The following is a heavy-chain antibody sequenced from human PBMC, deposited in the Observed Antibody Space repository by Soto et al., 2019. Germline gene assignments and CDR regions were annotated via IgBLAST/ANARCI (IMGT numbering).Heavy chain of an antibody. CDR1: GFTFSSYG. V-gene: IGHV3-30*18. Sequence: GGSLRLSCAASGFTFSSYGMHWVRQAPGKGLEWVAVISYDGSNKYYADSVKGRFTISRDNSKNTLYLQMNSLRAEDTAVYYCAKVRYYYDSSGYYLGPHLNFDYWGQGTLVTVSS. D-gene: IGHD3-22*01. CDR2: ISYDGSNK. CDR3: AKVRYYYDSSGYYLGPHLNFDY. J-gene: IGHJ4*02.